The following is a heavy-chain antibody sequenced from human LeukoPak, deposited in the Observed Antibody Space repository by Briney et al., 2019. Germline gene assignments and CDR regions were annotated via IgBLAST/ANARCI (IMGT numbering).Heavy chain of an antibody. CDR1: GYTFTNYY. CDR3: AREDYYDSSGYYKNKEYFHH. Sequence: ASVKVSCKASGYTFTNYYMHWVRQAPGQGLEWMGWINPNSGGTNYAQNFQGRVTMTRDTSISTAYMELSRLRSDDTAVYYCAREDYYDSSGYYKNKEYFHHWGQGTLVTVSS. D-gene: IGHD3-22*01. CDR2: INPNSGGT. V-gene: IGHV1-2*02. J-gene: IGHJ1*01.